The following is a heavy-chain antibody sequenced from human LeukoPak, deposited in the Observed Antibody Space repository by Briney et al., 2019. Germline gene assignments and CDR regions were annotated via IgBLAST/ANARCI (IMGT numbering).Heavy chain of an antibody. Sequence: GASLNISCQDSGYRIPNFWLTWVHQPPEKRLEWMGRIDPSDSFINYNPSFQGHITISADKSSNTAYLQWSSLKASDTAVYYLAKHPPRGYNSDWFDSWGQGTLVTVSS. J-gene: IGHJ5*01. CDR2: IDPSDSFI. CDR1: GYRIPNFW. CDR3: AKHPPRGYNSDWFDS. V-gene: IGHV5-10-1*01. D-gene: IGHD6-19*01.